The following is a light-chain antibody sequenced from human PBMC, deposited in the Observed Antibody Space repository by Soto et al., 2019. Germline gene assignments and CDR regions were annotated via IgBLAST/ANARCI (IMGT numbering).Light chain of an antibody. CDR2: DTT. Sequence: ETLLTQSPGTLSLSPGERATLSCRASQSVSNYLAWFQQKPGQAPRLLIFDTTNRAPGTPARFSGSGSVTDFTLTISSLEPEDFAVYYCQQRRNLPYTFGQVTKLEIK. CDR3: QQRRNLPYT. J-gene: IGKJ2*01. CDR1: QSVSNY. V-gene: IGKV3-11*01.